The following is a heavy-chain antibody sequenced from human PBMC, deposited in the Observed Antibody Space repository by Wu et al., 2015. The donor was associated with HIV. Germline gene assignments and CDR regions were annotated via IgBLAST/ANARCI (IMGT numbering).Heavy chain of an antibody. D-gene: IGHD1-14*01. Sequence: QVQLLQSEPEVKKPGASVKVSCKASGYSFHSFGINWVRQAPGHGLEWMGWISVYNRNTKYAESVQDRVTMTADTSTFTAYLELRGLRSDDTAVYYCARGGLLYDNSWRGTSKFDYWGQGTLVTVSS. J-gene: IGHJ4*02. V-gene: IGHV1-18*01. CDR1: GYSFHSFG. CDR3: ARGGLLYDNSWRGTSKFDY. CDR2: ISVYNRNT.